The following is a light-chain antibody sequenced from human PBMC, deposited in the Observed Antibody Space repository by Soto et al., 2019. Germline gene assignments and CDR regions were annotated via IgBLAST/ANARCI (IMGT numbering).Light chain of an antibody. J-gene: IGKJ1*01. V-gene: IGKV1-5*01. CDR1: QDIYSW. CDR3: QRYNSNSRT. Sequence: DIQLTQSPSTLSASVGDRVTITCRASQDIYSWVAWYQQKPGKAPKFLIYDAFILQSGVPSRFSGSGSGTEFTLTISSLQPDDFATYYCQRYNSNSRTFGQGTTVDFK. CDR2: DAF.